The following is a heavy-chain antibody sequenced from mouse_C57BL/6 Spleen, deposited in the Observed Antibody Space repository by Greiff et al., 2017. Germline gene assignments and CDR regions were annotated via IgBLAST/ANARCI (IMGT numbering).Heavy chain of an antibody. J-gene: IGHJ4*01. CDR1: GYAFTNYL. CDR3: ASEDIYYDYGDYAMDY. Sequence: VQLQQSGAELVRPGTSVKVSCKASGYAFTNYLIEWVKQRPGKGLEWIGVINPGSGGTNYNEKFKGQATLTADKSSSTAYMQLSSLTSEDSAVYVCASEDIYYDYGDYAMDYWGQGTSVTVSS. CDR2: INPGSGGT. V-gene: IGHV1-54*01. D-gene: IGHD2-4*01.